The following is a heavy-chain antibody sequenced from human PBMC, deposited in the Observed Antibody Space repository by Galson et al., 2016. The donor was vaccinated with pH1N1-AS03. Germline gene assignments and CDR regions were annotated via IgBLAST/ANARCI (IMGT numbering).Heavy chain of an antibody. Sequence: SLRLSCAASGFTFTSSWMHWVRQAPGKGLVWVSHINQDGSTTRYADSVRGRFTISRDNAKNTLYLEMNNLRAEDTAVYFCVREQGGSDDYWGQGTLVSVSS. CDR3: VREQGGSDDY. CDR1: GFTFTSSW. CDR2: INQDGSTT. D-gene: IGHD1-26*01. V-gene: IGHV3-74*01. J-gene: IGHJ4*02.